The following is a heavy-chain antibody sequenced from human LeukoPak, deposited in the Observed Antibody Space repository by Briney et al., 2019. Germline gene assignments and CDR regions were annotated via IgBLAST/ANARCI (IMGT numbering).Heavy chain of an antibody. J-gene: IGHJ4*02. CDR2: ISSSSSYI. Sequence: GGSLRLSCAASGFTFSSYSMNWVRQAPGKGLEWVSSISSSSSYIYYADSVKGRFTISRDNAKNSLFLQMSSLRAEDTAVYYCARDLGYSGYAFDYWGQGTLVTVSS. V-gene: IGHV3-21*04. CDR1: GFTFSSYS. D-gene: IGHD5-12*01. CDR3: ARDLGYSGYAFDY.